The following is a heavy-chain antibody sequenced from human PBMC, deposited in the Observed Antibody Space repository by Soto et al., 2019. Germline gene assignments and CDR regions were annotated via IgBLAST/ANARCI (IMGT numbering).Heavy chain of an antibody. Sequence: SEALSLTCAVYGGSFSGYYWSWIRQPPGKGLEWIGEINHSGSTNYNPSLKSRVTISVDTSKNQFSLKLSSVTAADTAVYYCARGSGGYVDWLFPHWDYWGQGTLVTVSS. D-gene: IGHD3-9*01. CDR3: ARGSGGYVDWLFPHWDY. CDR2: INHSGST. CDR1: GGSFSGYY. J-gene: IGHJ4*02. V-gene: IGHV4-34*01.